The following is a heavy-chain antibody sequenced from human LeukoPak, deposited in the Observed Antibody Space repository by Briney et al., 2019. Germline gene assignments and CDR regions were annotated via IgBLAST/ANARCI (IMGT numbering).Heavy chain of an antibody. D-gene: IGHD3-22*01. CDR3: ASIHPVHYYDSSGYFDP. Sequence: SVKVSCKASGGTFSSYAISWVRQAPGQGLEWMGGIIPIFGTANYAQKFQGRVTITADESTSTAYMELSSLRSEDTAEYYCASIHPVHYYDSSGYFDPWGQGTLVTVSS. V-gene: IGHV1-69*13. CDR1: GGTFSSYA. CDR2: IIPIFGTA. J-gene: IGHJ5*02.